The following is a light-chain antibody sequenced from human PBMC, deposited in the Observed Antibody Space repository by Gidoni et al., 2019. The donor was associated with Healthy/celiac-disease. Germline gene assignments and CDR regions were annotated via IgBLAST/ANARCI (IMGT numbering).Light chain of an antibody. J-gene: IGKJ1*01. Sequence: DIQMTQSPSTLSASVGDRVTITCRASQSISSWLAWYQQKPGKDPKLLIYKASSLESGVPSRFRVSGSGTEFTLTISSLQPDDFATYYCQQYNSYPTFGQGTKVEIK. CDR1: QSISSW. V-gene: IGKV1-5*03. CDR2: KAS. CDR3: QQYNSYPT.